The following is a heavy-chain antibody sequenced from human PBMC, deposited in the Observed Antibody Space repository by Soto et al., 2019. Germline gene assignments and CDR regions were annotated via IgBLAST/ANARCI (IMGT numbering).Heavy chain of an antibody. V-gene: IGHV4-61*03. CDR1: GDSVTSGSYY. Sequence: SETLSLTCIVSGDSVTSGSYYWTWLRQPPGKGLEWIGYISYTGRTKYNPSLQSRVTISVDTSKNDFSLNLSSVTATDTAVYFCAREWGLLPYYVMNVWGHGTAVTVSS. CDR3: AREWGLLPYYVMNV. J-gene: IGHJ6*02. CDR2: ISYTGRT. D-gene: IGHD7-27*01.